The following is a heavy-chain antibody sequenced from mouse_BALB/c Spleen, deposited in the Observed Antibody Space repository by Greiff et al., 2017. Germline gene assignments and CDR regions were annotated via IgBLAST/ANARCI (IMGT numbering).Heavy chain of an antibody. CDR2: ISSGSSTI. Sequence: EVKLMESGGGLVQPGGSRKLSCAASGFTFSSFGMHWVRQAPEKGLEWVAYISSGSSTIYYADTVKGRFTISRDNPKNTLFLQMTSLRSEDTAMYYCARAYYRNDDQYYFDYWGQGTTLTVSS. V-gene: IGHV5-17*02. D-gene: IGHD2-14*01. CDR3: ARAYYRNDDQYYFDY. CDR1: GFTFSSFG. J-gene: IGHJ2*01.